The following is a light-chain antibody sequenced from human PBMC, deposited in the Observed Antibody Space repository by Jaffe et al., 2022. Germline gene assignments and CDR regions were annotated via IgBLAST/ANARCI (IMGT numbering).Light chain of an antibody. CDR2: GAS. J-gene: IGKJ4*01. CDR1: QTVSSN. CDR3: QQYDNWPLT. V-gene: IGKV3-15*01. Sequence: EIVMTQSPATLSVSPGERATLSCRASQTVSSNLAWYQQKPGQAPRLLIFGASTRATGIPGRFSGSGSGTEFTLTISSLQSEDFAVYYCQQYDNWPLTFGGGTKVEIK.